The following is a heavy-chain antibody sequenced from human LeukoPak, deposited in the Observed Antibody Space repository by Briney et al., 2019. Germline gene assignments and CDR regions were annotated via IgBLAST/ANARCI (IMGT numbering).Heavy chain of an antibody. CDR1: GGSISSYY. Sequence: SETLSLTCTVSGGSISSYYRSWIRQPPGKGLEWIGYIYTSGSTNYNPSLKSRVTISVDTSKNQFSLKLSSVTAADTAVYYCARRTAVGAEFDPWGQGTLVTVSS. CDR2: IYTSGST. V-gene: IGHV4-4*09. J-gene: IGHJ5*02. CDR3: ARRTAVGAEFDP. D-gene: IGHD6-19*01.